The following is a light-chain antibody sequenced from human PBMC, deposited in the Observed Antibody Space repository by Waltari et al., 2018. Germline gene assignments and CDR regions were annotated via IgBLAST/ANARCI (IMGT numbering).Light chain of an antibody. CDR1: NIEAQI. J-gene: IGLJ2*01. CDR3: QVWDSPTYHVV. Sequence: SYVLTQPPSVSVAPGQTASLTCEGINIEAQIVHWYQQRPGQAPVLVIYEDSARPSGIPERFSASTSENTATRTITRVEAGDEADYYCQVWDSPTYHVVFGAGTKLTVL. CDR2: EDS. V-gene: IGLV3-21*02.